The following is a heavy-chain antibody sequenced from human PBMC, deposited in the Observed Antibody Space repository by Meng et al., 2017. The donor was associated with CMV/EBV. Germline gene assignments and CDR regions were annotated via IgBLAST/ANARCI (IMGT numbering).Heavy chain of an antibody. Sequence: SCGIHWVRQATGKGMEWLAFIRYDGSNKYYADSVKGRFTISRDNSKNTLYLQMNSLRAEDTAVYYCAKSLQSYYDFWSGYPPEYFQHWGQGTLVTVSS. CDR1: SCG. V-gene: IGHV3-30*02. CDR2: IRYDGSNK. D-gene: IGHD3-3*01. J-gene: IGHJ1*01. CDR3: AKSLQSYYDFWSGYPPEYFQH.